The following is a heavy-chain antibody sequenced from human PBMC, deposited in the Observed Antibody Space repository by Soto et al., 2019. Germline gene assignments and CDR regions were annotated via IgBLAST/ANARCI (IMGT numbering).Heavy chain of an antibody. CDR3: ATDGQITIFGVASAPYAMDV. Sequence: ASVKVSCKASGYTFPSYGINWVRQAPGQGLEWMGGITPILGAANYAQKFQGRVSIIPDESTSTVYMDLSSLRSDDTAMYYCATDGQITIFGVASAPYAMDVWGQGTTVTVSS. V-gene: IGHV1-69*13. J-gene: IGHJ6*02. CDR2: ITPILGAA. CDR1: GYTFPSYG. D-gene: IGHD3-3*01.